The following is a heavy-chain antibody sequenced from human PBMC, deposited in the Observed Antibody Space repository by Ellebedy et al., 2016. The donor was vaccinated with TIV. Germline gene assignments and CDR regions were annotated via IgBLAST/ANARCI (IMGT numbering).Heavy chain of an antibody. CDR2: IIPISGTA. J-gene: IGHJ4*02. D-gene: IGHD6-19*01. Sequence: AASVKVSCKASGGTFSSYTFSWVRQAPGQGLEWMGGIIPISGTATYAQKFQGRVTITADESTSTAYMELSSLRSEDTAVYYCARGAAVAGPGNWGQGTLVTVSS. CDR1: GGTFSSYT. V-gene: IGHV1-69*13. CDR3: ARGAAVAGPGN.